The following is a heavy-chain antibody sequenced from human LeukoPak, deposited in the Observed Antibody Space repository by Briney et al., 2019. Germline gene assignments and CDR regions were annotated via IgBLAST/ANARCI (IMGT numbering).Heavy chain of an antibody. CDR3: AGLMIDRWELLKENWFDP. CDR1: GGSISSYY. J-gene: IGHJ5*02. Sequence: SETLSLTCTASGGSISSYYWSWIRQPPGKGLEWIGYIYYSGSTNYNPSLKSRVTISVDTSKNQFSLKLSSVTAADTAVYYCAGLMIDRWELLKENWFDPWGQGTLVTVFS. D-gene: IGHD1-26*01. V-gene: IGHV4-59*08. CDR2: IYYSGST.